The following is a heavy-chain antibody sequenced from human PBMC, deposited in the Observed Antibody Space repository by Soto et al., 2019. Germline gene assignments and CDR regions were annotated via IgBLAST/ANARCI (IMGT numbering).Heavy chain of an antibody. CDR3: ARDLAQYYFDY. J-gene: IGHJ4*02. CDR1: GFTFSSYA. Sequence: GGSLRLSCAASGFTFSSYAMHWVRQAPGKGLEWVAVISYDGSSKYYADSVKGRFTISRDNSKNTLYLQMNSLRAEDTAVYYCARDLAQYYFDYWGQGTLVTVSS. CDR2: ISYDGSSK. V-gene: IGHV3-30*04.